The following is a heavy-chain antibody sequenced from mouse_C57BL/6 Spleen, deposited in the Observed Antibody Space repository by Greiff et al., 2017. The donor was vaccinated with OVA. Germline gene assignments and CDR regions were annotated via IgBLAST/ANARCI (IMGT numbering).Heavy chain of an antibody. CDR1: GFTFSDYY. CDR3: ARDSRYYGSSWYFDV. Sequence: EVQVVESEGGLVQPGSSMKLSCTASGFTFSDYYMAWVRQVPEKGLEWVANINYDGSSTYYLDSLKSRFIISRDNAKNILYLQMSSLKSEDTATYYCARDSRYYGSSWYFDVWGTGTTVTVSS. D-gene: IGHD1-1*01. CDR2: INYDGSST. V-gene: IGHV5-16*01. J-gene: IGHJ1*03.